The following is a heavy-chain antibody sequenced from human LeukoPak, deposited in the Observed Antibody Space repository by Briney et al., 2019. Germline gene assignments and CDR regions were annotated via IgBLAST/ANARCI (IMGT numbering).Heavy chain of an antibody. V-gene: IGHV3-30*18. Sequence: GGSLRLSCAASGFTFSSYGMHWVRQAPGKGLEWVAVISYDGSNKYYADSVKGRFTISRDNSKNTLYLQMNSLRAEDTAVYYCAKDYYDSSGYYYFTYWGQGTLVTVSS. CDR2: ISYDGSNK. CDR3: AKDYYDSSGYYYFTY. CDR1: GFTFSSYG. D-gene: IGHD3-22*01. J-gene: IGHJ4*02.